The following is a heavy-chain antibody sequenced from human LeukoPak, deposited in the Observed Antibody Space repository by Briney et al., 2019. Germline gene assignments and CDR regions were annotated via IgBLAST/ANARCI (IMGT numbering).Heavy chain of an antibody. CDR2: IKSDGSST. D-gene: IGHD6-13*01. V-gene: IGHV3-74*01. Sequence: GGSLRLSCAASGFTFTTYWMHWVRQVPGKGLVWVARIKSDGSSTRHADSMKGRFTISRDNAKNTLYLQMNSLRDEDTAVYYCAKTGSSSWGYFDYWGQGTLVTVSS. CDR1: GFTFTTYW. J-gene: IGHJ4*02. CDR3: AKTGSSSWGYFDY.